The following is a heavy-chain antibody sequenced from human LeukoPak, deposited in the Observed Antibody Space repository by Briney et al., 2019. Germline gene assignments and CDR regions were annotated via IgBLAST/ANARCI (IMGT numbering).Heavy chain of an antibody. CDR2: ICYSGST. CDR1: GGSISSYY. J-gene: IGHJ4*02. V-gene: IGHV4-59*01. Sequence: KPSETLSLTCTGSGGSISSYYWSWIRQPPRKGLEWIGYICYSGSTNYNPSLKSRVTISVDTSKNQFSLKLSSVTAADTAVYYCASGYDRYYFDYWGQGALVTVSS. CDR3: ASGYDRYYFDY. D-gene: IGHD3-22*01.